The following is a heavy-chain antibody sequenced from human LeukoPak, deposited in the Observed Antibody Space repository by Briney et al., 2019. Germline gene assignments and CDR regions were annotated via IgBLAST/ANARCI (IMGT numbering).Heavy chain of an antibody. J-gene: IGHJ4*02. CDR2: IYYSGST. D-gene: IGHD3-16*01. V-gene: IGHV4-59*01. CDR3: ARVRDMLYGYFDY. Sequence: SETLSLTCTVSGGSISNYYWTWIRQPPGKGLEWIGYIYYSGSTNYNPSLKSRVTISVDTSKNQFSLKLSSVTAADTAVYYCARVRDMLYGYFDYWGQGTLVTVSS. CDR1: GGSISNYY.